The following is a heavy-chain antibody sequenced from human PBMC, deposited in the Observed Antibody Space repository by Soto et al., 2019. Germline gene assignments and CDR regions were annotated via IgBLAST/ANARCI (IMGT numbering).Heavy chain of an antibody. CDR1: GGSINSYY. CDR3: ARLYGLDAFDI. Sequence: PSETLSLTCTVSGGSINSYYWSWIRQPPGKGLEWIGYIYYSGSTNYNPSLKSRDTISVDTSKNQFSLKLSSVTAADTAVYYCARLYGLDAFDIWGQGTMVTVSS. CDR2: IYYSGST. D-gene: IGHD3-16*02. J-gene: IGHJ3*02. V-gene: IGHV4-59*08.